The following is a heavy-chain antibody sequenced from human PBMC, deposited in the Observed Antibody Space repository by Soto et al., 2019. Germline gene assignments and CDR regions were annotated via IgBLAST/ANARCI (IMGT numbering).Heavy chain of an antibody. J-gene: IGHJ3*02. D-gene: IGHD1-20*01. CDR2: IYYSGST. V-gene: IGHV4-30-4*01. CDR3: ARVRHITAFDI. CDR1: GGSISSGVYY. Sequence: SETLSLTCTVSGGSISSGVYYWSWIRQPPGKGLEWIGYIYYSGSTYYNPSLKSRVTISVDTSKNQFSLKLSSVTAADTAVYYCARVRHITAFDICGEGTMVTV.